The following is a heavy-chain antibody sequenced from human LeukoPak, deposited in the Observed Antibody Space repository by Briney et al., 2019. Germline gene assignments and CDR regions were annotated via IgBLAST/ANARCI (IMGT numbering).Heavy chain of an antibody. Sequence: PSVTLSLTCTVSGGSISSYYWSWIRQPAGKGLEWIGRIYTSGSTNYNPSLKSRVTMSVDTSKNQFPLKLSSVTAADTAVYYCARTTPGYYYYFMDVWGKGTTVTVSS. CDR2: IYTSGST. CDR1: GGSISSYY. D-gene: IGHD1-1*01. V-gene: IGHV4-4*07. J-gene: IGHJ6*03. CDR3: ARTTPGYYYYFMDV.